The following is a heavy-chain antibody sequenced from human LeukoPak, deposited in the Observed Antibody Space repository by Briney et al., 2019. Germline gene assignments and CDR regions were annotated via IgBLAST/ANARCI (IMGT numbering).Heavy chain of an antibody. J-gene: IGHJ4*02. V-gene: IGHV4-59*08. CDR1: GGSISSYY. D-gene: IGHD3-16*01. CDR3: ARHHWGPLDY. Sequence: LETLSLTCTVSGGSISSYYWSWIRQPPGKGLEWIGYIYYSGSTNYNPSLKSRVTISVDTSKNQFSLKLSSVTAADTAVYYCARHHWGPLDYWGQGTLVTVSS. CDR2: IYYSGST.